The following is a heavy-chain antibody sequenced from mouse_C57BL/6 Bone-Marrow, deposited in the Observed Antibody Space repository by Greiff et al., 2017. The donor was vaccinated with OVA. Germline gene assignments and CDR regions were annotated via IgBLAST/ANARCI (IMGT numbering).Heavy chain of an antibody. D-gene: IGHD1-1*01. Sequence: QVQLKESGPGLVAPSQSLSITCTVSGFSLTSYAISWVRQPPGKGLEWLGVIWTGGGTTYNSALNSRLSISKDNSKSQVFLKMNSLQTDDTARYYCARELRLGYFDVWGTGTTVTVAS. J-gene: IGHJ1*03. CDR2: IWTGGGT. CDR3: ARELRLGYFDV. V-gene: IGHV2-9-1*01. CDR1: GFSLTSYA.